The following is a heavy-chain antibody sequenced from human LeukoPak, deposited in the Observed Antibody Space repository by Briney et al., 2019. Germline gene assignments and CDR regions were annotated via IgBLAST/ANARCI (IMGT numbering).Heavy chain of an antibody. J-gene: IGHJ4*02. CDR1: GGSISGSY. V-gene: IGHV4-4*07. D-gene: IGHD3-22*01. CDR2: IYTSGST. CDR3: ARGHDSSGSEDY. Sequence: SETLSLTCTVSGGSISGSYWSWIRQPAGKGLEWIGRIYTSGSTNYNPSLKSRVTMSVDTSKNQFSLKLSSVTAADTAVYYCARGHDSSGSEDYWGQGTLVTVSS.